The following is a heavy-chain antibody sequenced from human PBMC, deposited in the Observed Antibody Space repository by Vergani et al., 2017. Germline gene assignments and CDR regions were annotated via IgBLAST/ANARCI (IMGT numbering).Heavy chain of an antibody. V-gene: IGHV1-69-2*01. D-gene: IGHD4-23*01. J-gene: IGHJ6*02. Sequence: EVQLVQSGAEVKKPGATVKISCKVSGYTFTDYYMHWVQQAPGKGLEWMGLVDPEDGETIYAEKFQGRVTITADTSTDTAYMELSSLRSEDTAVYYCARGGIRWDDKLEGYYAMDVWGQGTTVTVSS. CDR1: GYTFTDYY. CDR3: ARGGIRWDDKLEGYYAMDV. CDR2: VDPEDGET.